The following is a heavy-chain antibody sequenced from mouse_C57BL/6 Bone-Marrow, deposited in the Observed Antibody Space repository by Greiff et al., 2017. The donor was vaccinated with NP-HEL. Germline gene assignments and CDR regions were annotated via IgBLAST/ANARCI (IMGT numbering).Heavy chain of an antibody. CDR3: ARSVYYPHYFDY. J-gene: IGHJ2*01. Sequence: DVHLVESGPELVKPGASVKISCKASGYTFTDYYMNWVKQSHGKSLEWIGDINPNNGGTSYNQKFKGKAKLTVDKSSSTAYMELRSLTSEDSAVYYCARSVYYPHYFDYWGQGTTLTVSS. D-gene: IGHD1-1*01. CDR1: GYTFTDYY. V-gene: IGHV1-26*01. CDR2: INPNNGGT.